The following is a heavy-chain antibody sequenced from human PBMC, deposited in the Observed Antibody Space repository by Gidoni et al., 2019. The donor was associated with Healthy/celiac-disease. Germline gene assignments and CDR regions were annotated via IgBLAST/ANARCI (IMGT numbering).Heavy chain of an antibody. Sequence: QVQLVASVGGLFKPVGSLRLYCAAPGSTFSDYYMSWIRQAPGKGLEWVSYISSSGSTIYYADSVRGGITTARDNDKNSLYMQMNSLRAEDAAVYYCARGGGSGWYYDYWGQGTLVTVSS. CDR1: GSTFSDYY. V-gene: IGHV3-11*01. CDR2: ISSSGSTI. CDR3: ARGGGSGWYYDY. J-gene: IGHJ4*02. D-gene: IGHD6-19*01.